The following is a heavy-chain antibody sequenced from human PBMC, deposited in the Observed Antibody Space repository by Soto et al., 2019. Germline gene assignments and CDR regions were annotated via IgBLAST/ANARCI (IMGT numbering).Heavy chain of an antibody. V-gene: IGHV1-69*06. CDR2: IIPIFYTT. J-gene: IGHJ4*02. Sequence: QVLLVQSGAEVKKPGSSVMVSCKASGGTFSSYTINWVRQAPGQGLEWMGGIIPIFYTTNYAQKFQGRVTITADKSTSTAYMELSSLRSEDTTVYYCASRNSGNDYWGQGTLVTVSS. D-gene: IGHD6-19*01. CDR1: GGTFSSYT. CDR3: ASRNSGNDY.